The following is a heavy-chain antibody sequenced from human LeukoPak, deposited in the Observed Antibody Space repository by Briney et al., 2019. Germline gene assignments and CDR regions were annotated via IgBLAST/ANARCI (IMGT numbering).Heavy chain of an antibody. CDR1: GFTFSSYS. CDR3: ARLGDGDAFDI. V-gene: IGHV3-21*01. Sequence: GGSLRLSCVASGFTFSSYSMNWVRQAPGKGLEWVSSISSSSSYIYYADSVKGRFTISRDNAKNSLYLQMNSLRAEDTAVYYCARLGDGDAFDIWGQGTMVTVSS. J-gene: IGHJ3*02. D-gene: IGHD3-16*01. CDR2: ISSSSSYI.